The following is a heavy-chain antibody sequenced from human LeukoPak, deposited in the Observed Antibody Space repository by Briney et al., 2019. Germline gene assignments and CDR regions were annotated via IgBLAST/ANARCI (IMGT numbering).Heavy chain of an antibody. Sequence: SVKVSCKASGGTFSSYAISWVRQAPGQGLEWMGRIIPIFGTANYAQKFQGRVTITTDESTSTAYMELSSLRSEDTAAYYCASSNVSLRFLEWHHWGQGTLVTVSS. CDR3: ASSNVSLRFLEWHH. CDR2: IIPIFGTA. D-gene: IGHD3-3*01. CDR1: GGTFSSYA. J-gene: IGHJ5*02. V-gene: IGHV1-69*05.